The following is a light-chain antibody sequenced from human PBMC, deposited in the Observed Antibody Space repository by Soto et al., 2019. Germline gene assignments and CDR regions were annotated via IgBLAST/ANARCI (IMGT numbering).Light chain of an antibody. CDR1: QYINTR. Sequence: EILFTQSPGALYSSPGDRVTLSFRASQYINTRLAWYQHRPGQAPRLLIYQTSIRDAGIPARFSASGTGTDFTLTISEVQPEDFQVYYCHQRQSWPRTFGQGTKVDI. V-gene: IGKV3-11*01. J-gene: IGKJ1*01. CDR3: HQRQSWPRT. CDR2: QTS.